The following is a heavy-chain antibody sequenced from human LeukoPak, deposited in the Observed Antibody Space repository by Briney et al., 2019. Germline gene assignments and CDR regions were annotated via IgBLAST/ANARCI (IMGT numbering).Heavy chain of an antibody. J-gene: IGHJ4*02. Sequence: PGRSLRLSCAASGFTFSSYGMHWVRQAPGKGLEWVAFIRYDGSNKYYADSVKGRFTISRDNSKNTLYLQMNSLRAEDTAVYYCAKVGGRNYYDSSGSWGQGTLVTVSS. CDR3: AKVGGRNYYDSSGS. D-gene: IGHD3-22*01. V-gene: IGHV3-30*02. CDR2: IRYDGSNK. CDR1: GFTFSSYG.